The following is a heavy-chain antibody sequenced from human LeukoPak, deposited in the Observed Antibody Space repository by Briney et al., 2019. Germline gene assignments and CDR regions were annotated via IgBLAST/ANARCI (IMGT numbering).Heavy chain of an antibody. V-gene: IGHV3-21*01. Sequence: PGGSLRLACAASGFTFSSYSMNWVRQAPGKGLEWVSSISSSSSYIYYADSVKGRFTISRDNAKNSLYLQMNSLRAEDTAVYYCARPVVGRFDPWGQGTLVTVSS. J-gene: IGHJ5*02. CDR1: GFTFSSYS. CDR3: ARPVVGRFDP. D-gene: IGHD2-15*01. CDR2: ISSSSSYI.